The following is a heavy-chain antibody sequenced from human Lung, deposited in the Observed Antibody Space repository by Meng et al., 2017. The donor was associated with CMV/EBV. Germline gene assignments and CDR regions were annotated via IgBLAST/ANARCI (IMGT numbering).Heavy chain of an antibody. Sequence: SSYNVGWNWIRQSPSRGLEWLGRTYYRLLWFNEYAVSVKSRINIKADTSKNQFSLQLDSVTPEDTAVYYCARDQVTSRVWSNWFDPWGQGILVTVSS. J-gene: IGHJ5*02. V-gene: IGHV6-1*01. CDR1: SSYNVG. D-gene: IGHD6-19*01. CDR3: ARDQVTSRVWSNWFDP. CDR2: TYYRLLWFN.